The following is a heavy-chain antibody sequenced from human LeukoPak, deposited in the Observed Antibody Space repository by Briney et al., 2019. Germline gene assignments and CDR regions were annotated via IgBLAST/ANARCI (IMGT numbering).Heavy chain of an antibody. CDR1: GFTFSSYE. Sequence: GGSLRLSCAASGFTFSSYEMNWVRQAPGKGLEWVSYISSSGSTIYYADSVKGRFTISRDNAKNSLYLQMSSLRVEDTAVYYCARDTSPKFSDSKSYYDAFDVWGQGTMVTVYS. CDR2: ISSSGSTI. CDR3: ARDTSPKFSDSKSYYDAFDV. V-gene: IGHV3-48*03. D-gene: IGHD3-22*01. J-gene: IGHJ3*01.